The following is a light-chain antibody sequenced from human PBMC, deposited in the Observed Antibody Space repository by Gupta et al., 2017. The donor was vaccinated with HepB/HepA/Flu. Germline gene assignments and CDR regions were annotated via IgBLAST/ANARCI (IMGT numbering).Light chain of an antibody. Sequence: EIVMTQSPATLSVSPGETVTLSCRASHSVNRHLAWYQQKPGQAPRLLIYGSSVRATGVPTRFSASGSETEFTLAINILQSRDFAVYYCQQYSDWPLTFGGGTKVEI. V-gene: IGKV3D-15*03. CDR2: GSS. CDR1: HSVNRH. CDR3: QQYSDWPLT. J-gene: IGKJ4*01.